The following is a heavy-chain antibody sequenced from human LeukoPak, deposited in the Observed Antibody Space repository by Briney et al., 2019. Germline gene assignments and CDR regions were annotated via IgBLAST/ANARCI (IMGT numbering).Heavy chain of an antibody. CDR1: GFTFSEFY. V-gene: IGHV3-11*01. D-gene: IGHD6-19*01. CDR3: ARETRAGYFDY. CDR2: ISSSGASI. J-gene: IGHJ4*02. Sequence: GGSLRLSCAASGFTFSEFYMAWIRQAPGKGLEWISSISSSGASIYYAGSVRGRFTISRDNAKNSVSLQMNSLRAEDTAVYYCARETRAGYFDYWGQGTLVTVSS.